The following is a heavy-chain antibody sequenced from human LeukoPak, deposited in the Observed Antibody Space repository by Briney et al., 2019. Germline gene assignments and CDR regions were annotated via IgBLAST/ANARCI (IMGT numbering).Heavy chain of an antibody. CDR1: GFTFSRYH. V-gene: IGHV3-48*01. Sequence: PGGSLRLSCAASGFTFSRYHMNWVRQAPGKGLEWVSYISIISTTIYYADSVQGRFTISRDDSKNSVYLQMNGLRTEDTAIYYYARTYERELDYWGQGTLVTVSS. CDR2: ISIISTTI. J-gene: IGHJ4*02. D-gene: IGHD1-1*01. CDR3: ARTYERELDY.